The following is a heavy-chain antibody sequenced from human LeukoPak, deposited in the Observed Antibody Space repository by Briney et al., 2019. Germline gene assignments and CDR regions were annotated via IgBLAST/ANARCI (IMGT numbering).Heavy chain of an antibody. Sequence: GGSLRLSCAASGFTFSSYAMSWVRQAPGKGLEWVSSISDSGGTTYYADSVKGRFTISRDNSKNTLYLQMNSLRAEDTAVYYCAKVRTYYYNGMDVWGQGTTATVSS. CDR1: GFTFSSYA. CDR3: AKVRTYYYNGMDV. J-gene: IGHJ6*02. V-gene: IGHV3-23*01. CDR2: ISDSGGTT.